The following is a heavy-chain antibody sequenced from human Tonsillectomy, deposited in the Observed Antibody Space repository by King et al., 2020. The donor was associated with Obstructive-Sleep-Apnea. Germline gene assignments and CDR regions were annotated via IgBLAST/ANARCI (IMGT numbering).Heavy chain of an antibody. CDR1: GFTFNNAW. CDR3: STHPTYDSSGYYYYYYAMDV. V-gene: IGHV3-15*01. CDR2: VKTKTDGETT. J-gene: IGHJ6*04. D-gene: IGHD3-22*01. Sequence: VQLVESGGGLVKPGGSLRLSCAASGFTFNNAWMSWVRQAPGKGLEWVGRVKTKTDGETTDYAAPVKGIFIISRDDSKNTLYLQMNSLKPEDTAVYYCSTHPTYDSSGYYYYYYAMDVWGAGTTVTVSA.